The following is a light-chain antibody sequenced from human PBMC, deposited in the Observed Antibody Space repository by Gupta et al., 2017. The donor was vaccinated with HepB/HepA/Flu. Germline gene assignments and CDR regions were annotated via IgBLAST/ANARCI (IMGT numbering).Light chain of an antibody. CDR2: DAS. Sequence: DIQMTQSPSSLSASVGDRVTITCQASQDISNYLNWYQQKPGKAPKLLIYDASNLETGVPSRLSGSGSGTDFTCTISSLQHEDIATYYCQQYDNLPLTFGRGTKVEIK. CDR1: QDISNY. J-gene: IGKJ4*01. V-gene: IGKV1-33*01. CDR3: QQYDNLPLT.